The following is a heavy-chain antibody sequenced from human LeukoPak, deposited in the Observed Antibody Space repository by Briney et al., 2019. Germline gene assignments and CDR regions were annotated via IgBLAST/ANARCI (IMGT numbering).Heavy chain of an antibody. Sequence: PSETLSLTCAVSGVSIRSDYWWSWVRQSPGKGLEWIGSIYYSGTTFYNPSLKSRVTISVDTSKNQFSLTLNSVTAADTAVYYCARDEGREVPGYWGQGTQVTVSS. V-gene: IGHV4-4*02. CDR3: ARDEGREVPGY. J-gene: IGHJ4*02. CDR2: IYYSGTT. D-gene: IGHD5-24*01. CDR1: GVSIRSDYW.